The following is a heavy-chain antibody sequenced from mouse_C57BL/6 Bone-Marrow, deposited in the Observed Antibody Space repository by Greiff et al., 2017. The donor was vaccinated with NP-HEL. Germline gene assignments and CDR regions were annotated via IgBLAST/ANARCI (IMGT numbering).Heavy chain of an antibody. V-gene: IGHV1-52*01. Sequence: QVQLQQPGAELVRPGSSVKLSCKASGYTFTSYWMHWVKQRPIQGLEWIGNIDPSDSETHYNQKFKDKATLTVDKSSSTAYMQLSSLTSEDSAVYFCARGFSIYYYGSDWYFDVWGTGTTVTAAS. CDR1: GYTFTSYW. CDR3: ARGFSIYYYGSDWYFDV. J-gene: IGHJ1*03. CDR2: IDPSDSET. D-gene: IGHD1-1*01.